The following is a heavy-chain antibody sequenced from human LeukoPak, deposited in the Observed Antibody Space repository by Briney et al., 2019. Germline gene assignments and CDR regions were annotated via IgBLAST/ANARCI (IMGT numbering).Heavy chain of an antibody. CDR2: ISNSGEST. V-gene: IGHV3-23*01. J-gene: IGHJ6*03. D-gene: IGHD3-22*01. CDR3: AKRLDSSGYYYYYYMDV. Sequence: SGGSLRLSCAASGFTLSSYAMNWVRQAPGKGLEWVSTISNSGESTYYADSVKGRFTISRDNSKNTLFLQMNSLRAEDTAVYYCAKRLDSSGYYYYYYMDVWGKGTTVTVSS. CDR1: GFTLSSYA.